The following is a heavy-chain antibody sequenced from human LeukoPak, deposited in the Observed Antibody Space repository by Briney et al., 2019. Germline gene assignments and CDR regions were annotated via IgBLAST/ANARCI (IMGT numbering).Heavy chain of an antibody. D-gene: IGHD2-2*01. CDR2: ITPLFGTA. J-gene: IGHJ5*02. Sequence: SVKVSCTASGGTFSKYTISWVRQRPGQGLEWMGGITPLFGTANYAQKFQGRVTITADESASTAYMEVSSLRSEDTAVYYCARAPRGNSGYCSSTSCTDHRYNWFDPWGQGTLVTVSS. V-gene: IGHV1-69*13. CDR3: ARAPRGNSGYCSSTSCTDHRYNWFDP. CDR1: GGTFSKYT.